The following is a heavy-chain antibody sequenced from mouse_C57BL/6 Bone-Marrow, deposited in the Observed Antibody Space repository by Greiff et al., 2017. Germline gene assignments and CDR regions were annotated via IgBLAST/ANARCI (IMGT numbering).Heavy chain of an antibody. D-gene: IGHD5-2*01. J-gene: IGHJ3*01. Sequence: QVQLQQPGAELVKPGASVKLSCKASGYTFTSYWMHWVKQRPGRGLEWIGRIDPNSGGTKYNEKFKSKATLTVDKPSSTAYMQLSSLTSEDSAVYYCASENSHSTRGLFAYWGQGTMVTVSA. CDR3: ASENSHSTRGLFAY. CDR2: IDPNSGGT. V-gene: IGHV1-72*01. CDR1: GYTFTSYW.